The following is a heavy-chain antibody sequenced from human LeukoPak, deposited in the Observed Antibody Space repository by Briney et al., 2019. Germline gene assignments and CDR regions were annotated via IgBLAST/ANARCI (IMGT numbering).Heavy chain of an antibody. V-gene: IGHV1-18*01. J-gene: IGHJ4*02. CDR3: ARVHYDFWSGYASGVDY. CDR1: GYTFTSYG. D-gene: IGHD3-3*01. Sequence: ASVKVSCKASGYTFTSYGISWVRQAPGQGLEWMGWISAYNGNTNYAQKLQGRVTMTTDTSTSTAYMELRSPRSDDTAVYYCARVHYDFWSGYASGVDYWGQGTLVTVSS. CDR2: ISAYNGNT.